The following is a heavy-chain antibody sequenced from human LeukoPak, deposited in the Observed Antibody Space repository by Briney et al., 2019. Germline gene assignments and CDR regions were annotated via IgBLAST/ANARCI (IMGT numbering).Heavy chain of an antibody. V-gene: IGHV3-23*01. Sequence: GGSLRLSCAASGFTFSSYAMSWVRQAPGKGLEWVSAISGSGGSTYYADSVKGRFTISRDNSKNTLYLQLNSLRAEDTAVYYCANSRYGDYLDYWGQGTLVTVSS. D-gene: IGHD4-17*01. CDR1: GFTFSSYA. CDR2: ISGSGGST. CDR3: ANSRYGDYLDY. J-gene: IGHJ4*02.